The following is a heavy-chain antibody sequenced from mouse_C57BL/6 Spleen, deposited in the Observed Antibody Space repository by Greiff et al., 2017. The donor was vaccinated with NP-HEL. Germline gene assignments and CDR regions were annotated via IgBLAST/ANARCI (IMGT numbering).Heavy chain of an antibody. CDR3: ARDGFYGSSYGYFDV. D-gene: IGHD1-1*01. CDR2: IDPSDSYT. V-gene: IGHV1-69*01. CDR1: GYTLTSYW. Sequence: QVQLQQPGAELVMPGASVKLSCKASGYTLTSYWMHWVKQRPGQGLEWIGEIDPSDSYTNYNQKFKGKSTLTVDKSSSTAYMQLSSLTSEDSAVYYCARDGFYGSSYGYFDVWGTGTTVTVSS. J-gene: IGHJ1*03.